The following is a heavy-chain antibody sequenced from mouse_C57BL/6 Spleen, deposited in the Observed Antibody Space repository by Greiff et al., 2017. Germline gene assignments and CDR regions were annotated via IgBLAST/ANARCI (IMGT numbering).Heavy chain of an antibody. D-gene: IGHD2-4*01. CDR3: ARSHYDYDSDYFDY. CDR1: GYTFTSYW. Sequence: QVQLQQPGAELVKPGASVTLSCKASGYTFTSYWMQWVKQRPGQGLEWIGEIDPSDSYTNYNQKFKGKATLTVDTSSSTAYMQLSSLTSEDSAVYYCARSHYDYDSDYFDYWGQGTTLTVSS. CDR2: IDPSDSYT. J-gene: IGHJ2*01. V-gene: IGHV1-50*01.